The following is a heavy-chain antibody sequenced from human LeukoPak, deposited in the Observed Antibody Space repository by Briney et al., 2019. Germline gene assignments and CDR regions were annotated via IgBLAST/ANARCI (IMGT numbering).Heavy chain of an antibody. J-gene: IGHJ5*02. CDR1: GYTFTSYG. V-gene: IGHV1-18*01. D-gene: IGHD2-2*01. Sequence: ASVKVSCKAYGYTFTSYGISWVRQAPGQGLEWMGWISAYNGNTNYAQKLQGRVTMTTDTSTSTAYMELRSLRSDDTAVYYCARDLGDIVVVPSAFTLPWGQGTLVTLSS. CDR2: ISAYNGNT. CDR3: ARDLGDIVVVPSAFTLP.